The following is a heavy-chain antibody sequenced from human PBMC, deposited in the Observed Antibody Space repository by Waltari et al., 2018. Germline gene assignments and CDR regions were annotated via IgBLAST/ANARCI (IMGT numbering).Heavy chain of an antibody. J-gene: IGHJ4*02. CDR3: ARPISSSWPGL. Sequence: EVQLVESGGGLVQPGGSLRLSCAASGFTFSSYWMSWVRQAPGQGLEWVANIKQDGSEKYYVDSVKGRFTISRDNAKNSLYLQMNSLRAEDTAVYYCARPISSSWPGLWGQETLVTVSS. D-gene: IGHD6-13*01. CDR2: IKQDGSEK. V-gene: IGHV3-7*01. CDR1: GFTFSSYW.